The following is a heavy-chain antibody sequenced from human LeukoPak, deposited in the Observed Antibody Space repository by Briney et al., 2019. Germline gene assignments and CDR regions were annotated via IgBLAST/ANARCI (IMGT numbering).Heavy chain of an antibody. Sequence: GASLQISCEGSGYIFTSYWIGWVRALPGKGLGWMGIIYPGNSDTRYSPSFQGQVTISADKSISTAYLQWSSLKASDTAMYYCARQSRGYSYGMDVWGQGTTVTVSS. CDR1: GYIFTSYW. D-gene: IGHD5-18*01. J-gene: IGHJ6*02. CDR3: ARQSRGYSYGMDV. V-gene: IGHV5-51*01. CDR2: IYPGNSDT.